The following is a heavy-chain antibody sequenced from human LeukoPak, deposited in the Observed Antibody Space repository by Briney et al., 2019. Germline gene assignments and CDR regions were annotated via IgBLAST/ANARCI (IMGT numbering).Heavy chain of an antibody. CDR1: GFTFSSYG. CDR2: IWYDGSNK. J-gene: IGHJ4*02. V-gene: IGHV3-33*01. D-gene: IGHD3-22*01. Sequence: PGRSLRLSCAASGFTFSSYGMRWVRQAPGKGLEWVAVIWYDGSNKYYADSVKGRFTISRDNSKNTLYLQMNSLRAEDTAVYYCARDRDSSGYFDYWGQGTLVTVSS. CDR3: ARDRDSSGYFDY.